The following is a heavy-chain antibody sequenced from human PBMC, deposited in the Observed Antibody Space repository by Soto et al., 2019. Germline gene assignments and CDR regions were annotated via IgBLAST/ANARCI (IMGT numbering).Heavy chain of an antibody. V-gene: IGHV1-69*12. D-gene: IGHD2-2*01. CDR3: ASHSSLRGYCISTSCYGYYYGMDV. CDR1: GGTFSSYA. CDR2: IIPIFGTA. Sequence: QVQLVQSGAEVKKPGSSVKVSCKASGGTFSSYAISWVRQAPGQGLEWMGGIIPIFGTADYAQKFQGRVTITADESTSTAYMELSSLRSEDTAVYYCASHSSLRGYCISTSCYGYYYGMDVGGQGTTVTVSS. J-gene: IGHJ6*02.